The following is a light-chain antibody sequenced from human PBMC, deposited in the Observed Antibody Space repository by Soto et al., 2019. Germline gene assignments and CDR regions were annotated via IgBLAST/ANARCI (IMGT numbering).Light chain of an antibody. CDR2: GAS. CDR3: QQYGSSPQT. V-gene: IGKV3-20*01. J-gene: IGKJ1*01. CDR1: QSVNNY. Sequence: PGERATLSCRASQSVNNYLAWYQQRPGQAPRLLTYGASSRATGIPDRFSGSGSGTDFTLTISRLEPEDFAVYYCQQYGSSPQTFGQGTKVDIK.